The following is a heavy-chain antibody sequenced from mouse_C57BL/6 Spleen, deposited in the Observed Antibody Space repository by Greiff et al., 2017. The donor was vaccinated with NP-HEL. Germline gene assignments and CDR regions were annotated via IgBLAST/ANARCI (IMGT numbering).Heavy chain of an antibody. D-gene: IGHD2-1*01. CDR1: GYSFTGYY. CDR2: INPSTGGT. J-gene: IGHJ1*03. CDR3: ARSYGNYWYFDV. Sequence: EVKLMESGPELVKPGASVKISCKASGYSFTGYYMNWVKQSPEKSLEWIGEINPSTGGTTYNQKFKAKATLTVDKSSSTAYMQLKSLTSEDSAVYYCARSYGNYWYFDVWGTGTTVTVSS. V-gene: IGHV1-42*01.